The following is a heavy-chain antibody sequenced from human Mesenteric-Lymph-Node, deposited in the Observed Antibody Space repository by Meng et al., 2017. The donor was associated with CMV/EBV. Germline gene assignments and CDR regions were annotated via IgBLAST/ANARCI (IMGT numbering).Heavy chain of an antibody. D-gene: IGHD3-16*01. CDR2: IEPTSGHT. V-gene: IGHV1-46*01. J-gene: IGHJ5*02. CDR1: GYTFSTYN. CDR3: ARDSGGGTNWFDP. Sequence: ASVKVSCKASGYTFSTYNMHWVRQARGQGLEWMGLIEPTSGHTSYAQKFQGRVTMTRDTSASTVNMELRSLRSEDTAVYYCARDSGGGTNWFDPWGQGTLVTVSS.